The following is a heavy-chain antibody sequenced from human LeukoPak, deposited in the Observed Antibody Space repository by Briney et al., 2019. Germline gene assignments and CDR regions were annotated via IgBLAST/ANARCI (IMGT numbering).Heavy chain of an antibody. J-gene: IGHJ6*03. Sequence: GGSLRLSCAASGFTFSSYSMSWVRQAPGRGLEWVSAISTTGGTTYYADSVRGRFTISRDNSRNTLYLQMNSLRAEDTAIYYCAKNGDRGAYCSGGTCYPYYYYYMDVWGKGTTVTISS. CDR2: ISTTGGTT. CDR1: GFTFSSYS. D-gene: IGHD2-15*01. V-gene: IGHV3-23*01. CDR3: AKNGDRGAYCSGGTCYPYYYYYMDV.